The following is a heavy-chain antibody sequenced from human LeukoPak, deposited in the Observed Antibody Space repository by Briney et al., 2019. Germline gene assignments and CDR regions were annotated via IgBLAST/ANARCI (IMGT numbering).Heavy chain of an antibody. J-gene: IGHJ4*02. V-gene: IGHV3-23*01. Sequence: GGSLRLSCAASGFTFSSYAMSWVRQAPGKRLEWVSAISGSGSSTSYADSVKGRLTISRDNSKNTLYLQMNSLRAEDTAVYYCAKFDSSGYPRAPLGYWGQGTLVTVSS. CDR2: ISGSGSST. CDR3: AKFDSSGYPRAPLGY. D-gene: IGHD3-22*01. CDR1: GFTFSSYA.